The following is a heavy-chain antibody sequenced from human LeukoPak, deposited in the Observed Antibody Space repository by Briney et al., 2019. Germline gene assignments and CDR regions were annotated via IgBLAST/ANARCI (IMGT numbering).Heavy chain of an antibody. V-gene: IGHV4-59*08. CDR3: AGRGRRYFRD. J-gene: IGHJ1*01. CDR2: LYDSGNT. CDR1: GASISSDY. Sequence: SETLSLTSIVSGASISSDYWSWIRQSPGKGLKWIGYLYDSGNTDYNPSLNSRVSISMNTSKNQFSLNLTSVTDADTAVYYCAGRGRRYFRDWGQGTLVTVSS.